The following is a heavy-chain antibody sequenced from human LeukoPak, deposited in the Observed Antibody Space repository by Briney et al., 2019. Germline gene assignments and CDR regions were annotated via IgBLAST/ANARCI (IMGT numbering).Heavy chain of an antibody. CDR2: IYHSGST. CDR1: GYSISSGYY. D-gene: IGHD1-26*01. CDR3: ARHTKRVGNWFDP. J-gene: IGHJ5*02. Sequence: SETLSLTCAVSGYSISSGYYWGWIRQPPGKGLEWIGGIYHSGSTYYNPSLKSRVTISVDTSKNQFSLKLSSVTAADTAVYYCARHTKRVGNWFDPWGQGTLVTVSS. V-gene: IGHV4-38-2*01.